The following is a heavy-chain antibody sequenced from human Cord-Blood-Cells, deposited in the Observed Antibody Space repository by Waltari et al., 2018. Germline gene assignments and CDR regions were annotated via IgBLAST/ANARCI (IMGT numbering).Heavy chain of an antibody. D-gene: IGHD6-13*01. Sequence: QVQLQQWGAGLLKPSEPLSLTCAVYGGPFSGYHWSWIRQPPGKGLERIGEINHSGSTNYNPSLKSRVTISVDTSKNQFSLKLSSVTAADTAVYYCARDIAAAGTFYFDYWGQGTLVTVSS. V-gene: IGHV4-34*01. J-gene: IGHJ4*02. CDR2: INHSGST. CDR3: ARDIAAAGTFYFDY. CDR1: GGPFSGYH.